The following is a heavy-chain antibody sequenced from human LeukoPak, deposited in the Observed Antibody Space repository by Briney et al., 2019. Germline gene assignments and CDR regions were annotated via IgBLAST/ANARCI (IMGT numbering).Heavy chain of an antibody. V-gene: IGHV1-2*04. CDR1: GYTFTGYY. J-gene: IGHJ4*02. CDR2: INPNSGGT. Sequence: ASVKVSCKASGYTFTGYYMHWVRQAPGQGLEWMGWINPNSGGTNYAQKFQGWVTMTRDTSISTAYMELSRLRSDDTAVYYCAREVSYSYGYDLGYWGQGTLVTVSS. D-gene: IGHD5-18*01. CDR3: AREVSYSYGYDLGY.